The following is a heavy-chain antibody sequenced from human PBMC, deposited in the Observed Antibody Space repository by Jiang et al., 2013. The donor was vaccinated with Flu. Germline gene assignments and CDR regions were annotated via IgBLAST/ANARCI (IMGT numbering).Heavy chain of an antibody. J-gene: IGHJ1*01. Sequence: KPSETLSLTCTVSGGSVSSGSYYWSWIRQPPGKGLEWIGYIYYSGSTNYNPSLKSRVTISVDTSKNQFSLKLSSVTAADTAVYYCARGGREQREYFQHWGQGTLVTVSS. CDR2: IYYSGST. CDR1: GGSVSSGSYY. CDR3: ARGGREQREYFQH. V-gene: IGHV4-61*01. D-gene: IGHD1/OR15-1a*01.